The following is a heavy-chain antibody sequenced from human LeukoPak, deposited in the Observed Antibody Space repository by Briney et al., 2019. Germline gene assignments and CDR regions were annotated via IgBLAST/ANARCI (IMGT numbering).Heavy chain of an antibody. D-gene: IGHD3-3*01. CDR2: IYHSGST. V-gene: IGHV4-30-2*01. Sequence: KSSETLSLTCTVSGGSISSGGYYWSWIRQPPGKGLEWIGYIYHSGSTYYNPSLKSRVTISVDRSKNQFSLKLSSVTAADTAVYYCAREPTDFWSGLAAVGAFDIWGQGTMVTVSS. J-gene: IGHJ3*02. CDR1: GGSISSGGYY. CDR3: AREPTDFWSGLAAVGAFDI.